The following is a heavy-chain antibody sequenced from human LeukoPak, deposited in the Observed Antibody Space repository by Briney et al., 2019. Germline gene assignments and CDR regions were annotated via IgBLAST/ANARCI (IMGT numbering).Heavy chain of an antibody. Sequence: GGSLRLSCAASGFTFSDYYMSWIRQAPGKGLEWVAFIRYDGSNKYYADSVKGRFTISRDNSKNTLYLQMNSLRAEDTAVYYCAKGLRYFDWLSFDYWGQGTLVTVSS. D-gene: IGHD3-9*01. CDR2: IRYDGSNK. V-gene: IGHV3-30*02. J-gene: IGHJ4*02. CDR3: AKGLRYFDWLSFDY. CDR1: GFTFSDYY.